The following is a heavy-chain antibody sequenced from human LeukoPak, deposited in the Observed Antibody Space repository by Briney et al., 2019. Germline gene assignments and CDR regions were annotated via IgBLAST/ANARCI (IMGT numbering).Heavy chain of an antibody. D-gene: IGHD2-2*01. CDR2: ISGSGGST. V-gene: IGHV3-23*01. CDR1: GFTFSSYA. Sequence: GGSLRLSCAASGFTFSSYAMSWVRQAPGKGLEWVSAISGSGGSTYYADSVKGRFTISRDNSKNTLYLQMNSLRAEDTAVYYCARAGLRYQLLCDINYWGQGTLVTVSS. J-gene: IGHJ4*02. CDR3: ARAGLRYQLLCDINY.